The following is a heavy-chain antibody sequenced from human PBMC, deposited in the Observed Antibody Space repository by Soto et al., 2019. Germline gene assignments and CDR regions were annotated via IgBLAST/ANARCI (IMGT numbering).Heavy chain of an antibody. J-gene: IGHJ3*02. V-gene: IGHV3-23*01. CDR1: GFSFSSYV. CDR3: ARDPWGTLSGSFDI. Sequence: GGSLRLSCAASGFSFSSYVMAWVRHLPGKGLDWVSSIRGGNSDTYYADSVRGRFAISRDDSKSTLYLQMNSLRAEDTVLYYCARDPWGTLSGSFDIWGQGTTVTVSS. D-gene: IGHD3-3*01. CDR2: IRGGNSDT.